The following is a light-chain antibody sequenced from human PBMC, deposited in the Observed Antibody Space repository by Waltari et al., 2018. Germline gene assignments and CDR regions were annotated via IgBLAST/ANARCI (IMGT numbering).Light chain of an antibody. CDR3: CSNVGSSVF. CDR2: EGN. J-gene: IGLJ2*01. Sequence: QSALTQPASVSGSPGQSITISCTGSNGNVGSYNLLSWYQKHPGKAPKLLIYEGNRRPSGVSNRFSGSKSDNTASLTLSGLQAEDEADYYCCSNVGSSVFFGGGTKLTVL. V-gene: IGLV2-23*03. CDR1: NGNVGSYNL.